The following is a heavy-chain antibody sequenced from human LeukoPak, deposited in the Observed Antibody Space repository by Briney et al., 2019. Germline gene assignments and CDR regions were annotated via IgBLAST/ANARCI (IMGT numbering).Heavy chain of an antibody. CDR2: INWNGGST. V-gene: IGHV3-20*04. J-gene: IGHJ3*02. Sequence: GGSLRLSCAASGFTFDDYGLSWVRQAPGKGLEWVSGINWNGGSTGYADSVKGRFTISRDNAKNSLYLQMNSLRAEDTAVYYCASLRRTSSDAFDIWGQGTMVTVSS. CDR3: ASLRRTSSDAFDI. CDR1: GFTFDDYG.